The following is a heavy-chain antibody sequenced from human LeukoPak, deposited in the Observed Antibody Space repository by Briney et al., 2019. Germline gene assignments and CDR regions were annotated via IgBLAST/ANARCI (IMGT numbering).Heavy chain of an antibody. CDR3: ARGLNRAFDY. D-gene: IGHD1-14*01. Sequence: GGSLRLSCAASGFIASRNFMSWVRQAPGKGLEWVAVIHGGGATYYSDSVTGRFTISRDNSKNTVDLHINSLRAEDTAVYYCARGLNRAFDYWGQGTLVTVSS. CDR1: GFIASRNF. CDR2: IHGGGAT. V-gene: IGHV3-53*01. J-gene: IGHJ4*02.